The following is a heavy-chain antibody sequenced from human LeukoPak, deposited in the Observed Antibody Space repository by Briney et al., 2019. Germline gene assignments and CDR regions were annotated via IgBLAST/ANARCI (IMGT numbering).Heavy chain of an antibody. CDR1: GDSISSSSTYY. Sequence: SETLSLTCTVSGDSISSSSTYYWVWLRQPPGKGLEWIGSMYYTGNTYYNPSLKSRVAISVDMSKNQFSLKLNSVTAADTAVYYRARQAAGNYFGSGSYYPWGQGALVAVSS. CDR2: MYYTGNT. J-gene: IGHJ5*02. V-gene: IGHV4-39*01. CDR3: ARQAAGNYFGSGSYYP. D-gene: IGHD3-10*01.